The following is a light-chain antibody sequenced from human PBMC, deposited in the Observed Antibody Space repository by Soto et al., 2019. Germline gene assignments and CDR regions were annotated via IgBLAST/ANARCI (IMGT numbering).Light chain of an antibody. V-gene: IGKV3-11*01. CDR1: QSVSSY. CDR3: RQRSTWPWA. Sequence: EIVLTQSPATLSLSPGERATLSCRASQSVSSYLAWYQQKPGQAPRLLIYDASNRATGIPARFSGSGSGTDFTLTIRSLESEDCAVYYCRQRSTWPWAFGQGTKVEIK. J-gene: IGKJ1*01. CDR2: DAS.